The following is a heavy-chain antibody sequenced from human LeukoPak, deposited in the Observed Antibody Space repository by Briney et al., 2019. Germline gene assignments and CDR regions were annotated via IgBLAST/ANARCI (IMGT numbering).Heavy chain of an antibody. CDR2: ISYDGSNK. D-gene: IGHD6-19*01. CDR1: GFTFSSYA. V-gene: IGHV3-30*04. Sequence: GRSLRLSCAASGFTFSSYAMHWVRQAPGKGLEWVAVISYDGSNKYYADSVKGRFTISRDNSKNTLYLQMNSLRAEDTAVYYCARAVESSGWYLFDYWGQGTLVTVSS. J-gene: IGHJ4*02. CDR3: ARAVESSGWYLFDY.